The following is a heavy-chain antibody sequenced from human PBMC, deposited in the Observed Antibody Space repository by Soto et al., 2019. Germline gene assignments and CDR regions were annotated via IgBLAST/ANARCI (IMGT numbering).Heavy chain of an antibody. D-gene: IGHD2-2*01. V-gene: IGHV3-30*18. J-gene: IGHJ4*02. CDR3: AKDRGGDCPDNSCYFGADY. CDR1: GFTFSSYG. Sequence: GGSLRLSCVVSGFTFSSYGMHWVRQAPGKGLECVAVISDTGSSHYYAASVEGRFTISRENSKNTLSLHMDRLRVEDTAVYYCAKDRGGDCPDNSCYFGADYWGQGTPVTVSS. CDR2: ISDTGSSH.